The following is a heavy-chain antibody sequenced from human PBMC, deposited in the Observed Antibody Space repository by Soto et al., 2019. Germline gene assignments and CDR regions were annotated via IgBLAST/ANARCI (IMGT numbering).Heavy chain of an antibody. J-gene: IGHJ4*02. Sequence: QVQLVESGGGVVQPGKSLRLSCAPSGFTFSNYGMHWVRQAPGKGLEWVAVIWYDGSDKYYADSVKGRFTISRDNSKNTLYLQMNILRAEDTAVYYCARAPQGYFDYWCQGILVTVSS. V-gene: IGHV3-33*01. CDR2: IWYDGSDK. CDR3: ARAPQGYFDY. CDR1: GFTFSNYG.